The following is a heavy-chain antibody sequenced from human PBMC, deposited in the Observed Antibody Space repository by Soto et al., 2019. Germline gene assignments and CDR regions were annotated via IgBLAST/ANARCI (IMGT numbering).Heavy chain of an antibody. D-gene: IGHD3-10*01. V-gene: IGHV4-59*01. Sequence: SETLSLTCTVSGGSISSYYWSWIRQPPGKGLEWIGYIYYSGSTNYNPSLNSRVTMSVDTSKNQFSLKVNSVTAADTAVYYCARESYYGSGATVVAYWGQGTLVTVSS. CDR2: IYYSGST. J-gene: IGHJ4*02. CDR1: GGSISSYY. CDR3: ARESYYGSGATVVAY.